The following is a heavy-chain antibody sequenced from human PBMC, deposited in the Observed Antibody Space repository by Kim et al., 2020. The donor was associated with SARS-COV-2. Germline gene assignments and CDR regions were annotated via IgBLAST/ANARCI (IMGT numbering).Heavy chain of an antibody. D-gene: IGHD6-19*01. V-gene: IGHV3-48*01. Sequence: YEDSGKARFTISRDNAKTSLYLQMNSLRAEDTAVYYCARDRIAVAGHFDYWGQGTLVTVSS. CDR3: ARDRIAVAGHFDY. J-gene: IGHJ4*02.